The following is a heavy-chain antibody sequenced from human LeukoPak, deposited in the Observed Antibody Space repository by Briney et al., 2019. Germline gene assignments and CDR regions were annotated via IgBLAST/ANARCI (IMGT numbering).Heavy chain of an antibody. D-gene: IGHD3-9*01. Sequence: SETLSLTCAVSGGSNSCGGYSGRWIRQPPGKGLEWSGYIYHSGSTYYNPSLKSRVTISVDRSKNQFSLKLSSVTAADTAVYYCARVRSPYDILTGYYMDDAFDIWGQGTMVTVSS. CDR2: IYHSGST. V-gene: IGHV4-30-2*01. CDR1: GGSNSCGGYS. J-gene: IGHJ3*02. CDR3: ARVRSPYDILTGYYMDDAFDI.